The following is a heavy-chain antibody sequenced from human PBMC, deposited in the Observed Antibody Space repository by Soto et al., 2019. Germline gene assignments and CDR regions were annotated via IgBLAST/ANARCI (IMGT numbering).Heavy chain of an antibody. J-gene: IGHJ4*02. CDR3: AKGGYNYGCLFDC. Sequence: EVQLLESGGGLVQPGGSLRLSCAASGFTFSPYAMSWVRQAPGKGLEWVSTIDNSGGITYYADSVKGRFTISRDNSKNTLYLQMNSLRAEDTAVYYCAKGGYNYGCLFDCWGQGTLVTVSS. D-gene: IGHD5-18*01. CDR2: IDNSGGIT. CDR1: GFTFSPYA. V-gene: IGHV3-23*05.